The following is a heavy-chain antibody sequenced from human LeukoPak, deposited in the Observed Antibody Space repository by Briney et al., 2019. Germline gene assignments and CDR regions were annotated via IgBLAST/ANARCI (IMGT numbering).Heavy chain of an antibody. J-gene: IGHJ4*02. CDR3: AKDPHGSYGPRYFFDS. CDR1: GFTFSSYA. Sequence: PGGSLRLSCAASGFTFSSYAMHWVRQAPGKGLEWVAVIWYDETYKYYADSVKGRFTISRDNSKNTLYLQRNSLRAEDTALYYCAKDPHGSYGPRYFFDSWGQGTLVTVSS. CDR2: IWYDETYK. D-gene: IGHD5-18*01. V-gene: IGHV3-33*06.